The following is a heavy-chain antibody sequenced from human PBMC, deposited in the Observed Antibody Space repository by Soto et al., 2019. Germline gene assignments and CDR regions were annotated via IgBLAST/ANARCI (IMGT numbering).Heavy chain of an antibody. V-gene: IGHV4-4*07. CDR1: GGSISIYY. CDR2: IYTSGST. CDR3: ASTSSSGFSRYYYYYGMDV. J-gene: IGHJ6*02. D-gene: IGHD6-19*01. Sequence: PSETLSLTCTVSGGSISIYYWSWIRHPAGKGLEWIGRIYTSGSTNYNPSLKSRVTMSVDTSKNQFSLKLSSVTAADTAVYYCASTSSSGFSRYYYYYGMDVWGQGTTVTVSS.